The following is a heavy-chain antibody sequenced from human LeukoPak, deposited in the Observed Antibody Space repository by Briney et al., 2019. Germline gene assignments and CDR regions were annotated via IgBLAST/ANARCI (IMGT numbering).Heavy chain of an antibody. CDR1: GDSITSSSYY. Sequence: SETLSLTCSVSGDSITSSSYYWAWIRQPPEKGLEWIGSIYYTRGTNYSPSLKSRVTISVDTSKNQFSLMLSSVTAADTAVYYCARTYSSSWYWGHSDYWDQGTLVTVSS. D-gene: IGHD6-13*01. CDR3: ARTYSSSWYWGHSDY. CDR2: IYYTRGT. J-gene: IGHJ4*02. V-gene: IGHV4-39*01.